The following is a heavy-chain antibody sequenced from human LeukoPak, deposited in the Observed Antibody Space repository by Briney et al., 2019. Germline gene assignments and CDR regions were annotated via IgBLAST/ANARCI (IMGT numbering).Heavy chain of an antibody. CDR2: IHPAVSDT. J-gene: IGHJ4*02. D-gene: IGHD2-21*02. V-gene: IGHV5-51*01. Sequence: GESLQISCKGSGFTVTDHWIAWVRQMPGKGLEWVGIIHPAVSDTPKSPSFQGQVVISVDRFISTAYLQWNSLKASETAMYYCAASPPHCGADCPFDYWGQGTLVTVSS. CDR1: GFTVTDHW. CDR3: AASPPHCGADCPFDY.